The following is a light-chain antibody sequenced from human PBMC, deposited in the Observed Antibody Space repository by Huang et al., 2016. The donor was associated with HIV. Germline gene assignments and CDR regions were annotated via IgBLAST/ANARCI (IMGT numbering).Light chain of an antibody. CDR3: HQSRSFPYT. V-gene: IGKV6-21*02. J-gene: IGKJ2*01. Sequence: EIVLTQSPDFQSVTPKEKVTITCRASQSIGNSLHWYQQKPGQSPSLLIKYASQSISGVPSGFSGSGFGTDFTLTINSLESEDAATYYCHQSRSFPYTFGQGTRLEIK. CDR1: QSIGNS. CDR2: YAS.